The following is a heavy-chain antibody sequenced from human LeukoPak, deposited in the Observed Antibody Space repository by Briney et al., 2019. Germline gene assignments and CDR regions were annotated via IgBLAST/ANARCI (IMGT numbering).Heavy chain of an antibody. Sequence: GGSLRLSCAASGFTFSSYSMNWVRQAPGKGLEWVSCISTSSSYIYYADSVKGRFTISRDNAKNSLYLQMNSLRAEDTAVYYCARGVEYSYGSDNYFDYWGQGTLVTVSS. D-gene: IGHD5-18*01. CDR1: GFTFSSYS. V-gene: IGHV3-21*01. CDR3: ARGVEYSYGSDNYFDY. J-gene: IGHJ4*02. CDR2: ISTSSSYI.